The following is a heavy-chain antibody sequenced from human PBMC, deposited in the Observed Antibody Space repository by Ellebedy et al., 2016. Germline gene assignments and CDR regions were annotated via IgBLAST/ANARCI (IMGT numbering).Heavy chain of an antibody. D-gene: IGHD3/OR15-3a*01. V-gene: IGHV3-30-3*01. CDR3: ARDHDFSY. J-gene: IGHJ4*02. CDR1: GLIFDNEW. Sequence: GESLKISCAASGLIFDNEWMSWVRQAPGKGLEWLATVSSDGDRKYYADSVKGRFTISRDSSQNTMYLQMNSLRPEDTSIYYCARDHDFSYWGQGTLVTVSS. CDR2: VSSDGDRK.